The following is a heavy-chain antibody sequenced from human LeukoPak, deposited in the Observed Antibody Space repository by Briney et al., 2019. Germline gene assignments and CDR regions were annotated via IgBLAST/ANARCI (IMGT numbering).Heavy chain of an antibody. D-gene: IGHD3-9*01. CDR2: INHSGST. Sequence: PSETLSLTCAVYGESFTGYSWNWIRQPPGKGLEWIGEINHSGSTNYNPSLKSRVTISVDTSKNQFSLKLSSVTDADTAVYYCASSPYDILTNWFDPLGQGTLVTVSS. V-gene: IGHV4-34*01. CDR3: ASSPYDILTNWFDP. J-gene: IGHJ5*02. CDR1: GESFTGYS.